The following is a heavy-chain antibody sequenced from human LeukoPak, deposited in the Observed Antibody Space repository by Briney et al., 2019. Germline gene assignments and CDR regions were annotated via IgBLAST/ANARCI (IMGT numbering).Heavy chain of an antibody. CDR3: AKDQPTDGYNSI. D-gene: IGHD5-24*01. V-gene: IGHV3-23*01. Sequence: PGGSLRLSCAVSGFIFSNYAMSWLRQAPGKGLEWVSTIHDRNYYADSVKGRFTISRDNSRSTLYLQMDSLRAEDTAVYYCAKDQPTDGYNSIWGRGTLVTVSS. J-gene: IGHJ4*02. CDR2: IHDRN. CDR1: GFIFSNYA.